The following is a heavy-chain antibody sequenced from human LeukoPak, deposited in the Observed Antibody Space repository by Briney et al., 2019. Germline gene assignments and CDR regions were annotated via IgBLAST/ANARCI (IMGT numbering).Heavy chain of an antibody. J-gene: IGHJ4*02. D-gene: IGHD5-18*01. CDR3: ARGALVTNTRLDC. V-gene: IGHV4-59*01. CDR1: GGSISSYY. CDR2: VAYSGST. Sequence: PSETLSLTCTVPGGSISSYYWSWIRQTPGKGLEWMGYVAYSGSTKYNPSLKSRATTPVETSKNQFSLSLSSITAADTPGYSCARGALVTNTRLDCSGEGALVTVSS.